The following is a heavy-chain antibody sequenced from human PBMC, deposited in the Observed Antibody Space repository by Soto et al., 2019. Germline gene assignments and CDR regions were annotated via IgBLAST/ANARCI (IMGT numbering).Heavy chain of an antibody. CDR2: IYKSATT. CDR1: GDSISTVDYF. Sequence: QVQLLESGPGLVKPSQTLSLTCSVSGDSISTVDYFWAWVRQPPGQALEYIGYIYKSATTYYNPSFESRVAISLDTSKSQFSLNVPSLTAADTAVYFCARGRYCLTGRCFPNWFDSWGQGTLVTVSS. J-gene: IGHJ5*01. D-gene: IGHD2-15*01. V-gene: IGHV4-30-4*01. CDR3: ARGRYCLTGRCFPNWFDS.